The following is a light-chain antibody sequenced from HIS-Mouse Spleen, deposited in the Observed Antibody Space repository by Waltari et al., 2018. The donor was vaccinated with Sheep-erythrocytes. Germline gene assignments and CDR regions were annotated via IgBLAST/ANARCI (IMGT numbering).Light chain of an antibody. J-gene: IGLJ3*02. CDR3: SSYAGSNNWV. Sequence: QSALTQPPSASGSPGQSVTISCTGTSSAVGGYNYAPWYQQHPGKAPKLMIYEVSKRPSGVPDRFSGSKSGNTASLTVSGLQAEDEADYYCSSYAGSNNWVFGGGTKLTVL. V-gene: IGLV2-8*01. CDR2: EVS. CDR1: SSAVGGYNY.